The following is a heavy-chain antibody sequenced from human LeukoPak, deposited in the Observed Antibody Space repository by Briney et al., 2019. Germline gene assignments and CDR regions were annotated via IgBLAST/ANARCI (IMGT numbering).Heavy chain of an antibody. CDR3: AKSGYNRFDY. CDR2: FSGSGGDT. V-gene: IGHV3-23*01. D-gene: IGHD5-24*01. Sequence: PGGSLRLSCAASGFTFSSYWMHWVRQVPGKGLEWVSAFSGSGGDTYYADSVKGRFTISRDNSKNTLYLQMNSLRAEDTAVYYCAKSGYNRFDYWGQGTLVTVSS. CDR1: GFTFSSYW. J-gene: IGHJ4*02.